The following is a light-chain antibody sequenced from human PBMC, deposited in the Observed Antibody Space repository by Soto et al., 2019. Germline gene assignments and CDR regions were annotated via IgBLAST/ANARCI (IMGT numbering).Light chain of an antibody. J-gene: IGKJ1*01. CDR2: KAS. CDR1: QSISSW. V-gene: IGKV1-5*03. Sequence: DIQMTQSPSAVFASVGDTVTITCRASQSISSWLAWYQQKPGKAPKLLIYKASSLQSGVPSRFSGLGSGTEFTRTIRSLQPDDSATYYCQQYNSYVRTFGQGTKVEIK. CDR3: QQYNSYVRT.